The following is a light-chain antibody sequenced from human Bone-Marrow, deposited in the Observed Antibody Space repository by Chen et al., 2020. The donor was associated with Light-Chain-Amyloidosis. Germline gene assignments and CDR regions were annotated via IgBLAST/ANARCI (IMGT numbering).Light chain of an antibody. CDR2: RDT. J-gene: IGLJ2*01. V-gene: IGLV3-25*03. CDR3: QSADSSGTYEVI. Sequence: SSELTQPPSVSVSPGQTARLTCSGDDLPTKYAYWYQQKPGQAPVLVIHRDTERPSGISERFSGSSSGTTVTLTISGVQAEDEADYHCQSADSSGTYEVIFGGGTKLTVL. CDR1: DLPTKY.